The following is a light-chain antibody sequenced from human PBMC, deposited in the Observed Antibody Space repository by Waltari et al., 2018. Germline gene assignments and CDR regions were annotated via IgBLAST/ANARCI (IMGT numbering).Light chain of an antibody. Sequence: DIQMTQSPSSLSASLGDRVTITCRASQGIRNDLGWFQQKPGKAPRRLIYGASTLPDGVPSRFSGSGSGTDFTLTIVSLQPEDFATYFCLQHNTYPFTFGPGTKVDV. J-gene: IGKJ3*01. CDR3: LQHNTYPFT. V-gene: IGKV1-17*01. CDR1: QGIRND. CDR2: GAS.